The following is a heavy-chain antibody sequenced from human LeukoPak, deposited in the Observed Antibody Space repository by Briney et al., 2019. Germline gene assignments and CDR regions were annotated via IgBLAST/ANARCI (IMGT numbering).Heavy chain of an antibody. J-gene: IGHJ6*02. CDR2: IKQDGSEK. CDR3: AKNLYCGGGSCYPSALGMDV. Sequence: PGGSLRLSCAASGFTFSSYWMSWVRQAPGKGLEWVANIKQDGSEKYYVDSVKGRFTISRDNSKNTLFLQMNSLRAEDTAVYYCAKNLYCGGGSCYPSALGMDVWGQGTTVTVSS. CDR1: GFTFSSYW. V-gene: IGHV3-7*03. D-gene: IGHD2-15*01.